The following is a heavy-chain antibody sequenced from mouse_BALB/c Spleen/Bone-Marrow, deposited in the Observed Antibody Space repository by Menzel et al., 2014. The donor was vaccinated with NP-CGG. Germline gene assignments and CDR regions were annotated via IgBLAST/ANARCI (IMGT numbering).Heavy chain of an antibody. V-gene: IGHV1-54*01. CDR1: GYASTTYL. J-gene: IGHJ3*01. Sequence: QVQLQQPGAELVRPGTSVKVSCKASGYASTTYLIEWVKQRPGQGLEWIGVINPGSGDTHYNEKFKDKATLTADKSSSTAYMQLSSLTSDDSAVYFCARNANWLFTYWGQGTLVTVSA. CDR3: ARNANWLFTY. D-gene: IGHD4-1*01. CDR2: INPGSGDT.